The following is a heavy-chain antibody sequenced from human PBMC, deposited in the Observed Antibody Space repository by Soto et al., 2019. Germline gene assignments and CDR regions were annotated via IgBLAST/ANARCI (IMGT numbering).Heavy chain of an antibody. J-gene: IGHJ4*02. D-gene: IGHD3-22*01. CDR1: GGSISSGDYY. Sequence: SETLSLTCTVSGGSISSGDYYWSWSRQPPGKGLEWIGYIYYSGSTYYNPSLKSRVTISVDTSKNQFSLKLSSVTAADTAVYYCARKIYYDSSGHHYWGQGTLVTVSS. V-gene: IGHV4-30-4*01. CDR2: IYYSGST. CDR3: ARKIYYDSSGHHY.